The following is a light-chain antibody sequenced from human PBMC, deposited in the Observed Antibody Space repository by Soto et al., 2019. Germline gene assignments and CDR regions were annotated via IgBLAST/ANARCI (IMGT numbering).Light chain of an antibody. CDR3: CSYAGSYTL. Sequence: QSALTQPRSVSGSPGQSVTISCTGTSSDVGGYNYVSWYQQHPDKAPKLMIYDVSKRPSGFPDRFSGSKSGNTASLTISGLQAEDEADYYCCSYAGSYTLFGGGTKVTVL. V-gene: IGLV2-11*01. J-gene: IGLJ2*01. CDR2: DVS. CDR1: SSDVGGYNY.